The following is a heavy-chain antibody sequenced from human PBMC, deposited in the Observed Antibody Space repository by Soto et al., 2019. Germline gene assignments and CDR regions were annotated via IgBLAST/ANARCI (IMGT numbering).Heavy chain of an antibody. CDR2: IVVGSGNT. D-gene: IGHD4-17*01. V-gene: IGHV1-58*01. CDR3: AAVLTTVTTYNWFDP. Sequence: GDSGKVSCKASGFTFTSSPVQWVLQARGQRLDWIGWIVVGSGNTNYAQKFQERVTITRDMSTSTAYMELSSLRSEDTAVYYCAAVLTTVTTYNWFDPWGQGTLVTVSS. CDR1: GFTFTSSP. J-gene: IGHJ5*02.